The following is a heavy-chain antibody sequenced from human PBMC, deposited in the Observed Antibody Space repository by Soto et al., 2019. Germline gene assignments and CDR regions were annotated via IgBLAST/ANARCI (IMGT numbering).Heavy chain of an antibody. CDR2: IYYSGGT. Sequence: PSETLSLTCTVSGDSVISGGNYWIWIRQPPGKGLEWLGYIYYSGGTNYNPSLKSRVTISLDKSKSQFSLRLISVTAADTAVYYCTREQSDDNYFDPWGQGTLVTVSS. CDR1: GDSVISGGNY. V-gene: IGHV4-61*08. J-gene: IGHJ5*02. D-gene: IGHD6-19*01. CDR3: TREQSDDNYFDP.